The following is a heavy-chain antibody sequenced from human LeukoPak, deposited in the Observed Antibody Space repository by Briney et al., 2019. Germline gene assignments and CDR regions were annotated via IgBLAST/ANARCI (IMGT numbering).Heavy chain of an antibody. V-gene: IGHV1-24*01. CDR1: VYTLTELS. Sequence: GASVNVSCKGSVYTLTELSMHGVGQAPGRGLEGMGGFDPEEGETIDAQNFQGRVTMTEDTSTDTAYIELNTLTSENTAVYYCVRFAAGPDPYYPWGQGTLATVSS. J-gene: IGHJ5*02. D-gene: IGHD6-25*01. CDR2: FDPEEGET. CDR3: VRFAAGPDPYYP.